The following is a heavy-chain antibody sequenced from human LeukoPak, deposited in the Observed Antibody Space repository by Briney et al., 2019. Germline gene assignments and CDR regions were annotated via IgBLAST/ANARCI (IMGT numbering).Heavy chain of an antibody. Sequence: PSETLSLTCAVYGGSFSGYYWSWIRQPPRKGLEWIGEINHSGSTNYNPSLKSRVTISVDTSKNQFSLKLSSVTAADTAVYYCARVCYDYVWGSYHRANWFDPWGQGTLVTVSS. CDR1: GGSFSGYY. CDR2: INHSGST. CDR3: ARVCYDYVWGSYHRANWFDP. D-gene: IGHD3-16*02. J-gene: IGHJ5*02. V-gene: IGHV4-34*01.